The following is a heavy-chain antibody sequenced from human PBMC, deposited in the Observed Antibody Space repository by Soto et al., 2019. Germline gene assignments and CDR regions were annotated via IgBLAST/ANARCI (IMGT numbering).Heavy chain of an antibody. CDR2: ISAYNGNT. CDR3: ARDFKSYGDSHDAFDI. V-gene: IGHV1-18*01. J-gene: IGHJ3*02. Sequence: ASVKVSCKASGYTFTSYGISWVRQAPGQGLEWMGWISAYNGNTNYAQKLQGRVTMTTDTSTSTAYMELRSLRSDDTAVYYCARDFKSYGDSHDAFDIWGQGTMVTVSS. CDR1: GYTFTSYG. D-gene: IGHD4-17*01.